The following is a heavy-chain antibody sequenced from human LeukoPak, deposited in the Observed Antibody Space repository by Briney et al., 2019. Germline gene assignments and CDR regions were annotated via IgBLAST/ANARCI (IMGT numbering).Heavy chain of an antibody. J-gene: IGHJ4*02. V-gene: IGHV4-4*07. CDR2: IYTSGST. Sequence: SETLSLTCTVSGGSISSYYWSWLRQPAGKGLEGIGRIYTSGSTNYNPTLKSRVTMSVDTSKNQFSLKLSSVTAADTAVYYCARENDYYDSSGYPDYWGQGTLVTVSS. CDR1: GGSISSYY. D-gene: IGHD3-22*01. CDR3: ARENDYYDSSGYPDY.